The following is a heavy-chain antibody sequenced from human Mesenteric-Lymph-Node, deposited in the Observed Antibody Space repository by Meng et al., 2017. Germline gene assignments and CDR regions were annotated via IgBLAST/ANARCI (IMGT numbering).Heavy chain of an antibody. J-gene: IGHJ4*02. CDR3: AREGRSHQVGVSVY. Sequence: QGQLQDSGPALVKPSQTLFTTWTSSGGSISSGDYYWSWFGKSPGKGPEWIGYIYNGGSTYYNPSLKSRVTISVDTSKNQFSLKLRFVTAADTAVYYCAREGRSHQVGVSVYWGQGNLVTVSS. V-gene: IGHV4-30-4*01. D-gene: IGHD2-21*01. CDR2: IYNGGST. CDR1: GGSISSGDYY.